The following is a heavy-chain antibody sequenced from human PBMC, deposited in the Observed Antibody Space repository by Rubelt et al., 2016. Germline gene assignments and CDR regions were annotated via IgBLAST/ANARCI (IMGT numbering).Heavy chain of an antibody. D-gene: IGHD1-26*01. V-gene: IGHV4-39*01. J-gene: IGHJ4*02. Sequence: QLQLQESGPGLVKPSETLSLTCTVSGGSISSSSYYWGWIRQPPGKGLEWIGTIYYSGYIYYNPSLKSRVTISVDTSKNQFSLKLRAVTAADTAVYVCARHYSGNYPPTDWGQGTLVTVSS. CDR1: GGSISSSSYY. CDR3: ARHYSGNYPPTD. CDR2: IYYSGYI.